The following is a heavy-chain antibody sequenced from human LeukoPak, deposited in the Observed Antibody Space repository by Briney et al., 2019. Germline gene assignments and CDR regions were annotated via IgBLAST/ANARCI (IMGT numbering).Heavy chain of an antibody. CDR3: ARERRVGAIVFDY. D-gene: IGHD1-26*01. V-gene: IGHV3-21*01. CDR2: ISSSSSYI. Sequence: GGSLRLSCAASGFTFSSYSMNWVRQAPGKGLEWVSSISSSSSYIYYADSVKGRFTISRDNAKNSLYLQMNSLRAEDTAVYYCARERRVGAIVFDYWGQGTLVTVSS. CDR1: GFTFSSYS. J-gene: IGHJ4*02.